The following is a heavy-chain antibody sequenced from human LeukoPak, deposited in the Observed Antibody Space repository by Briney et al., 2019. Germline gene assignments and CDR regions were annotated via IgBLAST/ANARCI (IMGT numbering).Heavy chain of an antibody. Sequence: GASVKVSCKTSGGTFRSHIFSWVRQAPGQGLEWMGRITPIIDSAKYAQKFRDRLTITADTYTGTAYMELRSLRSDDTAVYYCARAGYCSGGSCYSGPTPTSNLNDYWGQGTLVTVSS. CDR3: ARAGYCSGGSCYSGPTPTSNLNDY. J-gene: IGHJ4*02. CDR1: GGTFRSHI. D-gene: IGHD2-15*01. V-gene: IGHV1-69*08. CDR2: ITPIIDSA.